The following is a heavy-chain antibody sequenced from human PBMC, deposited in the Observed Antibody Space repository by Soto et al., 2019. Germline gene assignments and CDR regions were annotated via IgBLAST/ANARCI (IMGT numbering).Heavy chain of an antibody. CDR2: VFYTGFT. V-gene: IGHV4-39*01. D-gene: IGHD2-15*01. J-gene: IGHJ4*02. CDR3: ATTQKGYYWNYFDP. CDR1: GGSIIGSYYY. Sequence: PSETLSLTCAGSGGSIIGSYYYWGWLRQSPGEGPEWIGRVFYTGFTSYNPFLESRVSVSVDTSKNQFSLKVSGVSAADTAVYYCATTQKGYYWNYFDPWGQGALVTVSS.